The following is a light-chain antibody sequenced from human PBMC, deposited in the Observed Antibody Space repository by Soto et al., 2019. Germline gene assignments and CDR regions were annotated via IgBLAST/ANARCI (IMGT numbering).Light chain of an antibody. CDR3: ENSYGTGRK. CDR2: AVS. CDR1: QSIITY. V-gene: IGKV1-39*01. Sequence: DIQMTQSPSSLSASVGDRLTITCRASQSIITYLNWYQHKPGKAPKVLIYAVSSLQSGVPSRFSGSGSETDFTLTITSLQPEDSATHHCENSYGTGRKCGQAAKVNIK. J-gene: IGKJ1*01.